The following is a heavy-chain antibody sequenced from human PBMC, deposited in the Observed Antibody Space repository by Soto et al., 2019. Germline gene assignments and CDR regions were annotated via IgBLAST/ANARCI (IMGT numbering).Heavy chain of an antibody. CDR2: ISGSGGST. CDR1: GFTFSSYA. Sequence: GGSLRLSCAASGFTFSSYAMSWVRQAPGKGLEWVSAISGSGGSTYYADSVKGRFTISRDNSKNTLYLQMNSLRAEDTAVYYCAKDRAYYDILTAKFDYWGQGTLVTVSS. J-gene: IGHJ4*02. D-gene: IGHD3-9*01. CDR3: AKDRAYYDILTAKFDY. V-gene: IGHV3-23*01.